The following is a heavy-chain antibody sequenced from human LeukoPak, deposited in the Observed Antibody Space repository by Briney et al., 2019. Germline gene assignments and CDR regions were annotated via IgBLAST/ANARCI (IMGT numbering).Heavy chain of an antibody. V-gene: IGHV4-38-2*02. CDR3: AKSNGYGLVDI. CDR1: GYSISSGYY. Sequence: PSEILSLTCTVSGYSISSGYYWGWIRQPPGKGLEWIGSIYHSGSTYYSPSLKSRVTISLDTSRNQFSLKLNSVTAADTAVYYCAKSNGYGLVDIWGQGTMVTVSS. CDR2: IYHSGST. J-gene: IGHJ3*02. D-gene: IGHD3-10*01.